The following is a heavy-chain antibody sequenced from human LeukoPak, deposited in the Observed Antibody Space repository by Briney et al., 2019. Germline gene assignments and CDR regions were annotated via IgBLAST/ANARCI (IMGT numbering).Heavy chain of an antibody. CDR1: GVSISSYY. CDR2: ISYSGST. D-gene: IGHD5-18*01. J-gene: IGHJ5*02. V-gene: IGHV4-59*01. CDR3: AGGGYNYGGHNWFDP. Sequence: SETLSLTCTVSGVSISSYYWSWIRQPPGKGLEWIGYISYSGSTNYSPSLKSRVTISVDTSKNQFSLKLSSVTAADTAVYYCAGGGYNYGGHNWFDPWGQGTLVTVSS.